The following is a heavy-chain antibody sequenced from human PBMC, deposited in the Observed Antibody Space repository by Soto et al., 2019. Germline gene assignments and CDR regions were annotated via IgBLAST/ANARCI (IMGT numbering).Heavy chain of an antibody. D-gene: IGHD6-13*01. CDR3: AKDPAAFIAGSYDY. V-gene: IGHV3-23*01. CDR1: SVIFTTYA. CDR2: ISASGGTT. J-gene: IGHJ4*02. Sequence: GGSLRLSCAASSVIFTTYAMSWVRQAPGKGLEWVSVISASGGTTYYADFVRGRFTISRDNFKNTLYLQMNSLRAEDTAVYYCAKDPAAFIAGSYDYWGQGT.